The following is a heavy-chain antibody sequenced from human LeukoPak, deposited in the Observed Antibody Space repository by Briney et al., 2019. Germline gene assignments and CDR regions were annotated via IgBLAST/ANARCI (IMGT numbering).Heavy chain of an antibody. V-gene: IGHV5-51*01. CDR3: ARFTMVRGIIIIRDY. CDR2: IYPGDSDT. J-gene: IGHJ4*02. CDR1: GYSFTSYW. Sequence: GESLKISCKGSGYSFTSYWIGWVRQMPGKGLEWMGIIYPGDSDTRYSPSFQGQVTISADKSISTAYLQWSSLKASDTAMYYCARFTMVRGIIIIRDYWGQGTLVTVSS. D-gene: IGHD3-10*01.